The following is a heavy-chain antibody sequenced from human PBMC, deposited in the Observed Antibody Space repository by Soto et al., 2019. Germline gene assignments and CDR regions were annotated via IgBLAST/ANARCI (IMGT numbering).Heavy chain of an antibody. CDR1: GGSISSYY. Sequence: PSVTLSLTCTASGGSISSYYWLWFRQPPGRGIEWMAYIYYSGYTSDNPSLKSRVTISIDTSKNQFSLKLSSVTAADTALYYCARVGPSFCGGDDCYSEGVGIDNWGQGTLVTVSS. CDR3: ARVGPSFCGGDDCYSEGVGIDN. J-gene: IGHJ4*02. D-gene: IGHD2-21*02. V-gene: IGHV4-59*01. CDR2: IYYSGYT.